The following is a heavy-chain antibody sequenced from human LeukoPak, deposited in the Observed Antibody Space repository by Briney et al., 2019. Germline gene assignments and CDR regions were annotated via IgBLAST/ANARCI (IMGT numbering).Heavy chain of an antibody. CDR2: IKEDGSEE. CDR1: GFTFSSYW. V-gene: IGHV3-7*05. CDR3: AREMTTVTTLEY. J-gene: IGHJ4*02. D-gene: IGHD4-17*01. Sequence: GGSLRLSCAASGFTFSSYWMSWVRQAPGKGLEWVANIKEDGSEEVYVDSVKGRFTISRDNAKNSLYLQMNSLRAEDTAVYYCAREMTTVTTLEYWGQGTLVTVSS.